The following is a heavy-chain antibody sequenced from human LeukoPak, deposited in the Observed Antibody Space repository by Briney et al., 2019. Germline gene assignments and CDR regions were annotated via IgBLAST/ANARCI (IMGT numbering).Heavy chain of an antibody. D-gene: IGHD2-2*01. CDR3: ARSPCSSTSCYYYYGMDV. J-gene: IGHJ6*02. CDR2: INHSGST. V-gene: IGHV4-34*01. Sequence: SETLSLTCAVYSGSFSGYYWSWIRQPPGKGLEWIGEINHSGSTNFNPSLKSRVTISLDTSKNQFSLKVSSVTAADTAVYYCARSPCSSTSCYYYYGMDVWGQGTTVTVSS. CDR1: SGSFSGYY.